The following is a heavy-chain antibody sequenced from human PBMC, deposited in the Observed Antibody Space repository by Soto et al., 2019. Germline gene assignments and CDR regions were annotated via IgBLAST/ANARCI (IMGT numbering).Heavy chain of an antibody. CDR1: GYTFTSYG. V-gene: IGHV1-18*01. J-gene: IGHJ3*02. CDR2: ISAYNGNT. D-gene: IGHD3-10*01. CDR3: ARDRITPTIYAFDI. Sequence: GASVKVSCKASGYTFTSYGISWVRQAPGQGLEWMGWISAYNGNTNYAQKLQGRVTMTTDTSTSTAYMELRSLRSDDTAVYYCARDRITPTIYAFDIWGQGTMVTVSS.